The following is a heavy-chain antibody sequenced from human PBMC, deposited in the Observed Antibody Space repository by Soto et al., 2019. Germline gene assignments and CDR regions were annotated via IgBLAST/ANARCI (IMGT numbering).Heavy chain of an antibody. D-gene: IGHD2-2*01. J-gene: IGHJ5*02. V-gene: IGHV4-59*08. CDR2: IYYSGST. CDR3: ARRYCSSTSCYNWFDP. Sequence: TSETLSLTCTVSGGSISSYYWSWIRQPPGKGLEWIGYIYYSGSTNYNPSLKSRVTISVDTSKDQFSLKLSSVTAADTAVYYCARRYCSSTSCYNWFDPWGQGTLVTVSS. CDR1: GGSISSYY.